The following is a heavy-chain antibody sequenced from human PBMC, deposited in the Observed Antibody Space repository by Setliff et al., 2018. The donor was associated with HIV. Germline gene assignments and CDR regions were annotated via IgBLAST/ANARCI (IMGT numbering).Heavy chain of an antibody. D-gene: IGHD6-13*01. CDR3: ARHRHTAAGTLDAFDI. CDR2: IHPVDSDT. J-gene: IGHJ3*02. CDR1: GYSFNSNW. Sequence: PRESLKISCKGSGYSFNSNWKGWVRQMPGKGLEWMGIIHPVDSDTRYSPSFQGQVTISADKSISTAYLQWSTLKASDTAIYYCARHRHTAAGTLDAFDIWGQGTVVTVSS. V-gene: IGHV5-51*01.